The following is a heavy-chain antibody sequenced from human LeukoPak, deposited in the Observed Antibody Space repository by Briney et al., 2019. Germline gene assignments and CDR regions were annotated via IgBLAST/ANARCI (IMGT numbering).Heavy chain of an antibody. Sequence: LGESLKISCQASGYSFTSSRIGWARQMPGKGLEWMAIINPGDSDTRYSPSFQGQVTISADKSISTVYLQWGSLKASDTAMYYCARQPGAGWLDPWGQGTLVTVSS. V-gene: IGHV5-51*01. J-gene: IGHJ5*02. CDR2: INPGDSDT. D-gene: IGHD3-10*01. CDR1: GYSFTSSR. CDR3: ARQPGAGWLDP.